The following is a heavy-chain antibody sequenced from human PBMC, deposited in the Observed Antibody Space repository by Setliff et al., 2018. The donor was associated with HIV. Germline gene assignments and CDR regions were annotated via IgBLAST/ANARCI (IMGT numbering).Heavy chain of an antibody. V-gene: IGHV4-34*01. Sequence: SETLSLTCAVHGGPLTDHYWNWIRQSPGKGLEWIAEVHHTGYLNYNPSLKSRVTISRDPSTKQFSLKLKSVTAADTAVYYCFLFYDDRSGFYWDWGQGTPVTVSS. D-gene: IGHD3-22*01. CDR2: VHHTGYL. CDR1: GGPLTDHY. J-gene: IGHJ4*02. CDR3: FLFYDDRSGFYWD.